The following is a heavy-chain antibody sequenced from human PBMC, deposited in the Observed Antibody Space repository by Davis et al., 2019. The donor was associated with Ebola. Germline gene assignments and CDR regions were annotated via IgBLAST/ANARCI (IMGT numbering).Heavy chain of an antibody. J-gene: IGHJ4*02. CDR3: ARHSRGIGNYARPYYFDY. Sequence: MPSETLSLTCTVSGGSISSYYWSWIRQPPGKGLEWIGYIYYSGSTNYNPSLKSRVTISVDTSKNQFSLKLSSVTAADTAVYYCARHSRGIGNYARPYYFDYWGQGTLVTVSS. V-gene: IGHV4-59*08. CDR1: GGSISSYY. CDR2: IYYSGST. D-gene: IGHD4-11*01.